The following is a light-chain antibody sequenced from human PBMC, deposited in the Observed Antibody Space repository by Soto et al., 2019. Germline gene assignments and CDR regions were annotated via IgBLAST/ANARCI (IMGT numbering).Light chain of an antibody. J-gene: IGLJ1*01. CDR1: SSDVGGYNY. V-gene: IGLV2-14*01. CDR3: SSYTSSSTLV. CDR2: EVS. Sequence: QSVLTQPASVSGSPGQSITISCTGTSSDVGGYNYVPWYQQHPGKAPKLMIYEVSNRPSGVSNRFSGSKSGNTASLTISGLQAEDAADYYCSSYTSSSTLVFGTGTKLTVL.